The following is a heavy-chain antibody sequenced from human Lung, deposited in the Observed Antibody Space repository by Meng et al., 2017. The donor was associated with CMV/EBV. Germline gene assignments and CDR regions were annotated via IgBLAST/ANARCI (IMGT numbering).Heavy chain of an antibody. Sequence: HVQFRGAGPALVKPSETLSLTCAVSGDSITNHNWWAWVRQPPGKGLEWIGEIPHRGSSAYNPSLKSRVSMSIDKSKNQFSLKLTSVTAADTAVYHCLRRSGGSVWGQGTLVTVSS. CDR1: GDSITNHNW. CDR3: LRRSGGSV. D-gene: IGHD3-10*01. CDR2: IPHRGSS. V-gene: IGHV4-4*02. J-gene: IGHJ1*01.